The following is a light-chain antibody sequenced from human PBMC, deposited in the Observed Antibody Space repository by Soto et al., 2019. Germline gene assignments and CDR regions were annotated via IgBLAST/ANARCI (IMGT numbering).Light chain of an antibody. J-gene: IGKJ2*01. V-gene: IGKV3-20*01. Sequence: EVVLTQSPGTLSLSPGERATLSCRASQSVSNKYLAWYQQKPGQDPRLLIFGSSDRATGIPDRFSGSGSGTDVTLTISRLEPEDFAVYYCQQYGSSPPYTFGQGTKPEIK. CDR2: GSS. CDR3: QQYGSSPPYT. CDR1: QSVSNKY.